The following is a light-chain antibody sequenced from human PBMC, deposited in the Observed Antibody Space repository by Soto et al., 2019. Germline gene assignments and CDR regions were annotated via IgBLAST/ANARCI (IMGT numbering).Light chain of an antibody. V-gene: IGKV1-39*01. J-gene: IGKJ5*01. CDR2: AAS. CDR1: QTISNY. Sequence: DIQMTQSPSSLSASVGDRVTITWRASQTISNYLNWYQQKPGKAPYLLIYAASSLQSGVPSRFSGSSSGTDFTLTITSLQPEDFATYYCQQTYSTPITFGQGTRLEIK. CDR3: QQTYSTPIT.